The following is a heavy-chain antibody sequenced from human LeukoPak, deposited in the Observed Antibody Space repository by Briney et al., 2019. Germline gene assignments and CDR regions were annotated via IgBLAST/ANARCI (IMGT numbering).Heavy chain of an antibody. D-gene: IGHD1-7*01. CDR3: ATSYPYITGTTLY. CDR1: GFTFSSYG. J-gene: IGHJ4*02. V-gene: IGHV3-33*01. Sequence: GGSLRLSCAASGFTFSSYGMHWVRQAPGKGLEWVAVIWYDGSNKYYADFVKGRFTISRDNSKNTLYLQMNSLRAEDTAVYYCATSYPYITGTTLYWGQGTLVTVSS. CDR2: IWYDGSNK.